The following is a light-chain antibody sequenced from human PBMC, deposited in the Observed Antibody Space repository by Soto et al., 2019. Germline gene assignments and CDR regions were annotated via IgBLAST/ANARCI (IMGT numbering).Light chain of an antibody. Sequence: ENVLTQSPGTLSLSPGERAALSCRASQSVTSSYLAWYQQTPGQAPRLLIYGASSRATGIPDRFSGSGSGTDFTLTISRLEPEDFAVYYCQQYGSSPLTFCGGTKVEIK. V-gene: IGKV3-20*01. CDR1: QSVTSSY. J-gene: IGKJ4*01. CDR3: QQYGSSPLT. CDR2: GAS.